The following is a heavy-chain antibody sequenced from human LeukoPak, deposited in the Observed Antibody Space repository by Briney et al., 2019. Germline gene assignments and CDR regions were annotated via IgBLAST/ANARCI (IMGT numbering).Heavy chain of an antibody. CDR3: ARQWLVSPLFDY. CDR2: INHSGST. Sequence: SETLSLTCAVYGGSLSGYYWSWIRQPPGKGLEWIGEINHSGSTNYNPSLKSRVTISVDTSKNQLALKLSSMTAADTAVYYCARQWLVSPLFDYWGQGTLVTVSS. CDR1: GGSLSGYY. V-gene: IGHV4-34*01. D-gene: IGHD6-19*01. J-gene: IGHJ4*02.